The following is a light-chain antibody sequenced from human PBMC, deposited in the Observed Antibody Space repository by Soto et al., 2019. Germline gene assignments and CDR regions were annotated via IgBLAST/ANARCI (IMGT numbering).Light chain of an antibody. CDR1: QRVSNW. Sequence: DIQMTQSPCTRSASVGGRVTITCRASQRVSNWLAWYQQKSGKAPKLLIYDASSLQSGVPSRFSGSGSGTEFALTISSLQPDDFATYYCQQYYSYWTFGQGTKVDIK. J-gene: IGKJ1*01. CDR3: QQYYSYWT. CDR2: DAS. V-gene: IGKV1-5*01.